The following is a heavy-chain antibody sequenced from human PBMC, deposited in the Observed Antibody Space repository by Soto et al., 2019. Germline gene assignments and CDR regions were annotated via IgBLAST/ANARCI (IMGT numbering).Heavy chain of an antibody. J-gene: IGHJ5*02. CDR1: RYIFTAYF. CDR2: INPNNGAT. CDR3: ASHDPGARFDP. V-gene: IGHV1-2*02. D-gene: IGHD1-1*01. Sequence: QVQLVQSGAEVKKPGASVKVSCKAPRYIFTAYFMHWVRQAPGQGLEWMGWINPNNGATHYGLSFQGRVTMTRDASINTALIELSGPRSDGTAVYYCASHDPGARFDPWGQETLVIVSS.